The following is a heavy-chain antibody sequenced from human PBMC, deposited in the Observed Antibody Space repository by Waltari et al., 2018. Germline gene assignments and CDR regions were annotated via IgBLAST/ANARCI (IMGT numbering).Heavy chain of an antibody. J-gene: IGHJ4*02. CDR1: GYTLTELS. Sequence: QVQLVQSGAEVKKPGASVKVSCKVSGYTLTELSMHWGRQAPGKGLEWLGGFDPEAGATIYAQKFHGRVPMTADTSTDTAYMELSSLRSEDTAVYYCATDLLTSGVVLEWGQGTLVTVSS. V-gene: IGHV1-24*01. D-gene: IGHD3-3*01. CDR2: FDPEAGAT. CDR3: ATDLLTSGVVLE.